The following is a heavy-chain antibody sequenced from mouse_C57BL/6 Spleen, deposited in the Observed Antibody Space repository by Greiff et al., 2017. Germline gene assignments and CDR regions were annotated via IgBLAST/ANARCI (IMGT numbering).Heavy chain of an antibody. V-gene: IGHV1-66*01. Sequence: VQLQQSGPELVKPGASVKISCKASGYSFTSYYIHWVKQRPGQGLEWIGWIYPGSGNTKYNEKFKGKATLTADTSSSTAYMQLSSLTSEDSAVYYCARSVRFYYFDYWGQGTTLTVSS. CDR1: GYSFTSYY. CDR3: ARSVRFYYFDY. CDR2: IYPGSGNT. D-gene: IGHD2-13*01. J-gene: IGHJ2*01.